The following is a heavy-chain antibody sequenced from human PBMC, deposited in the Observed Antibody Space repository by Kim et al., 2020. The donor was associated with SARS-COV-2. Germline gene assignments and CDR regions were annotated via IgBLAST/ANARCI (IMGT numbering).Heavy chain of an antibody. V-gene: IGHV3-23*01. D-gene: IGHD3-22*01. CDR1: GFTFTKCA. CDR3: AKDPRKYYYDSAGSSYSEY. Sequence: GGSLRLSCVASGFTFTKCAMNWVRQAPGKGLEWVSGISGSGGNTDYGDSVKGLFTISRDNSKNTLYLQMDSLRAEDTAVYYCAKDPRKYYYDSAGSSYSEYWGQGTLVTVSS. J-gene: IGHJ4*02. CDR2: ISGSGGNT.